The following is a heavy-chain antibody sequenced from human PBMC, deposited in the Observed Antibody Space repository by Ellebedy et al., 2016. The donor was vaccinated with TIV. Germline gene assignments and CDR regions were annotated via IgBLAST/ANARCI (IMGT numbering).Heavy chain of an antibody. J-gene: IGHJ6*02. CDR2: INYDGSNK. CDR1: GFTFSKYA. D-gene: IGHD5-18*01. CDR3: ATELRGYDFDNGLDF. V-gene: IGHV3-30*04. Sequence: PGGSLRLSCAASGFTFSKYAVHWVPQGPGKGLEWVALINYDGSNKYYVDSVNGRFTISRDNAKTTLYLHMDSLRTEDSAVYYCATELRGYDFDNGLDFWGPGTTVTVSS.